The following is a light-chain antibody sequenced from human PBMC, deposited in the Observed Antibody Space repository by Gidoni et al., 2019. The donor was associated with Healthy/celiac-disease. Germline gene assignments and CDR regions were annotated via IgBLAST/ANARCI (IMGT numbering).Light chain of an antibody. CDR3: QQRYSIPPT. Sequence: DIQMTQSPSSLSASVGDRVTITCRASQSISSYLNWYQQKPGKAPKVLIYAASSLQGGVPSRFSGSGSGTDFTLTISSLQPEDFATYYCQQRYSIPPTFGQGTKVEIK. V-gene: IGKV1-39*01. CDR1: QSISSY. CDR2: AAS. J-gene: IGKJ1*01.